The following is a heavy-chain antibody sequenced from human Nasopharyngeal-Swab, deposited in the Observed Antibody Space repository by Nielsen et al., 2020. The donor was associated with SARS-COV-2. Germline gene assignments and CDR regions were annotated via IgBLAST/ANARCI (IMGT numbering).Heavy chain of an antibody. CDR1: GFTFSNYG. Sequence: GESLKISCAASGFTFSNYGMHWVRQAPGKGLEWVANIKQDGSEKYYVDSVKGRFTISRDNAKNSLYLQMNSLRAEDTAVYYCARSHRDYYDSSGSDDYWGQGTLVTVSS. CDR2: IKQDGSEK. J-gene: IGHJ4*02. CDR3: ARSHRDYYDSSGSDDY. V-gene: IGHV3-7*03. D-gene: IGHD3-22*01.